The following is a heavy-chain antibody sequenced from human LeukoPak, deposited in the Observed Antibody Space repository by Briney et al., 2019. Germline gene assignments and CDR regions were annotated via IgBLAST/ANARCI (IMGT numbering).Heavy chain of an antibody. CDR2: INHSGST. CDR3: ARSDYYGSGSYKAAFDI. J-gene: IGHJ3*02. V-gene: IGHV4-34*01. Sequence: SETLSLTCAVYGGSFSDYYWRWIRQPPGKGLEWIGEINHSGSTNYNPSLKSRVTISVDTSKNQFSLKLSSVTAAGTAVYYCARSDYYGSGSYKAAFDIWGQGTMVTVSS. D-gene: IGHD3-10*01. CDR1: GGSFSDYY.